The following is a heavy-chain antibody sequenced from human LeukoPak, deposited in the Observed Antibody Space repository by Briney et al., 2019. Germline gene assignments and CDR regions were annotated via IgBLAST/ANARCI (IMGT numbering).Heavy chain of an antibody. D-gene: IGHD3-10*01. CDR3: ARVYYGSGEFDY. CDR2: IYYSGST. V-gene: IGHV4-39*07. J-gene: IGHJ4*02. CDR1: GGSISSYY. Sequence: SETLSLTCTVSGGSISSYYWSWIRQPPGKGLEWIGSIYYSGSTYYNPSLKSRVTISVDTSKNQFSLKLSSVTAADTAVYYCARVYYGSGEFDYWGQGTLVTVSS.